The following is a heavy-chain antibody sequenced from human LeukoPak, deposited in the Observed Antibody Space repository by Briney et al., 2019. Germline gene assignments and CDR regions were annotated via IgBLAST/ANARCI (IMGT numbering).Heavy chain of an antibody. V-gene: IGHV4-34*01. J-gene: IGHJ5*02. CDR1: GGSFSGYY. CDR2: INHSGST. CDR3: ARAYTYYYGSGSYWFDP. D-gene: IGHD3-10*01. Sequence: SETLSLTCAVYGGSFSGYYWSWIRQPPGKGLEWIGEINHSGSTNYNPSLKSRVTISVDTSKNQFSLKLSSVTAADTAVYYCARAYTYYYGSGSYWFDPWGQGTLVTVSS.